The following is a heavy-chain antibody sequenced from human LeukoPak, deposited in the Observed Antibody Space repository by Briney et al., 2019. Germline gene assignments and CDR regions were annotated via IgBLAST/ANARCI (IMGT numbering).Heavy chain of an antibody. V-gene: IGHV4-39*07. CDR3: ARGYTAMA. CDR2: IYYSGST. CDR1: GGSISSSNYY. J-gene: IGHJ5*02. D-gene: IGHD5-18*01. Sequence: KSSETLSLTCTVSGGSISSSNYYWGWIRQPPGKGLEWIGSIYYSGSTYYSPSLKSRFTISVDTSKNRFSLKLSSVTAADTAVYYCARGYTAMAWGQGTLVTVSS.